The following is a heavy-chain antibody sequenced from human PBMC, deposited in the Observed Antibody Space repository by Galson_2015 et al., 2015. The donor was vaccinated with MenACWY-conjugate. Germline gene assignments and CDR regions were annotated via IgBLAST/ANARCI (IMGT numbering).Heavy chain of an antibody. CDR2: TYYRSRWFN. D-gene: IGHD6-19*01. CDR1: GDSVSSNSAA. CDR3: ARDKGYLSGWSSNALNWFDS. V-gene: IGHV6-1*01. Sequence: CAISGDSVSSNSAAWSWIRQSPSRGLGWLGRTYYRSRWFNDYAESVRSRITINPDTSKNQFSLQLSSVTPEDTAVYYCARDKGYLSGWSSNALNWFDSWGQGTLVTVSS. J-gene: IGHJ5*01.